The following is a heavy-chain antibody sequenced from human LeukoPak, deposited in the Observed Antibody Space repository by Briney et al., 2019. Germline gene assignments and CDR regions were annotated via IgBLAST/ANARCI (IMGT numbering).Heavy chain of an antibody. CDR3: AKAGHDNGIATYFDY. D-gene: IGHD4-17*01. CDR2: ISGSGCST. J-gene: IGHJ4*02. V-gene: IGHV3-23*01. Sequence: GGSLRLSCAASGFTFSSYAMSWVRQAPGKGLEWVAVISGSGCSTYYADSVTGRFTISRDNSKNTLYLKMNDLRAEDTAGYYCAKAGHDNGIATYFDYWGQGTLVTVSS. CDR1: GFTFSSYA.